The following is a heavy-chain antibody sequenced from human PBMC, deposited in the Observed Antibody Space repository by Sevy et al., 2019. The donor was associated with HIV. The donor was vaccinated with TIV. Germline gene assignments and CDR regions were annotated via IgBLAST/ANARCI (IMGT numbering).Heavy chain of an antibody. D-gene: IGHD3-22*01. Sequence: GGSLRLSCAASGFTFSSYSMNWVRQAPGKGLEWVSYISSSSSTIYYADSVKGRFTISRDNAKNSWYLQMNSLRDEDTAVYYCARDRDYDSSGDYYGMDVWGQGTTVTVSS. J-gene: IGHJ6*02. CDR3: ARDRDYDSSGDYYGMDV. V-gene: IGHV3-48*02. CDR1: GFTFSSYS. CDR2: ISSSSSTI.